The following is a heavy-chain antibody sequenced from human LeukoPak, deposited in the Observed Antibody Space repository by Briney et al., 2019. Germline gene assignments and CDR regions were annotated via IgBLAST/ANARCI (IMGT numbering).Heavy chain of an antibody. CDR3: TRHPDYYDPKYYYMDV. J-gene: IGHJ6*03. V-gene: IGHV3-48*03. CDR2: ISSSGSTI. D-gene: IGHD3-22*01. Sequence: GGSLRLSCAASGFTFSSYEMNWVRQAPGKGLEWVSYISSSGSTIYYADSVKGRFTISRDNAKNSLYLQMNSLRAEDTAVYYCTRHPDYYDPKYYYMDVWGKGTTVTISS. CDR1: GFTFSSYE.